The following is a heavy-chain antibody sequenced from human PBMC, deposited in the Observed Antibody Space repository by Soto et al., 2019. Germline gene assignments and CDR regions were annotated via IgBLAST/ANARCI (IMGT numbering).Heavy chain of an antibody. CDR2: ISYDGSNK. CDR1: GFTFRSYG. CDR3: AKGGVGATANAFDI. V-gene: IGHV3-30*18. D-gene: IGHD1-26*01. J-gene: IGHJ3*02. Sequence: SLSLSCAASGFTFRSYGMHWVRQAPAKGLEWVAVISYDGSNKYYADSVKGRFTISRDNSKNTLYLQMNSLRAEDTAVYYCAKGGVGATANAFDIGGQGT.